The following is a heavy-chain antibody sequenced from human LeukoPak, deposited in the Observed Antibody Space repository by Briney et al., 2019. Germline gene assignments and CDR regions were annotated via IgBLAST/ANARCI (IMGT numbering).Heavy chain of an antibody. V-gene: IGHV3-21*06. J-gene: IGHJ5*02. CDR2: ISSNSRYI. CDR3: ARSLTGDLDWFDP. Sequence: GGSLRLXCVVSAFTFSTDSMNWVRQAPGKALEWVSSISSNSRYIYYADSVKGRFTISRDNAKNSLYLQMNSLRAEDTAVYYCARSLTGDLDWFDPWGQGTLVTVSS. CDR1: AFTFSTDS. D-gene: IGHD7-27*01.